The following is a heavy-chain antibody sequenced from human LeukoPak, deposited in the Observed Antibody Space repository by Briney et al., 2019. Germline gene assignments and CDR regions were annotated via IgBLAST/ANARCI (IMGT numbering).Heavy chain of an antibody. V-gene: IGHV4-4*02. Sequence: SGTLSLTCAVSGDSISSSNWWSWVRQPPGKGLEWIGEIYHSGSTNYNPSLKSRVTISVDKSKNQFSLKLSSVTAADTAVYYCARAGARFHEIAVAALRGPFDYWGQGTLVTVSS. CDR2: IYHSGST. D-gene: IGHD6-19*01. CDR3: ARAGARFHEIAVAALRGPFDY. CDR1: GDSISSSNW. J-gene: IGHJ4*02.